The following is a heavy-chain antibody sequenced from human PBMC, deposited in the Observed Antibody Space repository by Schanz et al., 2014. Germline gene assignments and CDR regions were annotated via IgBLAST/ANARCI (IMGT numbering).Heavy chain of an antibody. Sequence: EVQLVESGGGLVQPGGSLRLSCAASGFTFSSYAMSWVRQAPGKGLEWVSAISGSGGSTYYADSVKGRFTISRDNSRDTVYLQMNSLRADDTAMYYCARELPGVVAFDFWGQGTMVTVSS. CDR3: ARELPGVVAFDF. V-gene: IGHV3-23*04. CDR2: ISGSGGST. J-gene: IGHJ3*01. D-gene: IGHD7-27*01. CDR1: GFTFSSYA.